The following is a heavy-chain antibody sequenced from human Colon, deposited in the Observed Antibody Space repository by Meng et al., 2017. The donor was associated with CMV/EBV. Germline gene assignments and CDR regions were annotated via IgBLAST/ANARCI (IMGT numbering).Heavy chain of an antibody. CDR2: ITPITGGT. CDR3: ASLSGGDFDY. Sequence: QVLLVQAGAEAKKPGASCKVPCKASGYTFTGYFMSGVRQAPGQGLEWLGVITPITGGTNYAQKFQGRVTMTRDTSMNTAYMELSRLRSDDTAVYYCASLSGGDFDYWGQGTLVTVSS. CDR1: GYTFTGYF. D-gene: IGHD1-26*01. V-gene: IGHV1-2*02. J-gene: IGHJ4*02.